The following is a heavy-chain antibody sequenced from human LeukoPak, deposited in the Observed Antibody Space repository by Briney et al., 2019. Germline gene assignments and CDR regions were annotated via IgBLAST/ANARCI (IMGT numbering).Heavy chain of an antibody. Sequence: GGSLRLSCAASGFSFIDYYMSWIRQAPGKGLEWASYMYDSGRIIYYGGSVKGRFTISRDNARNSLFLQMNRLTAEDTAVYFCARVRRAAADSLRYFDYWGQGTLVTVSS. CDR2: MYDSGRII. CDR3: ARVRRAAADSLRYFDY. D-gene: IGHD6-13*01. J-gene: IGHJ4*02. V-gene: IGHV3-11*04. CDR1: GFSFIDYY.